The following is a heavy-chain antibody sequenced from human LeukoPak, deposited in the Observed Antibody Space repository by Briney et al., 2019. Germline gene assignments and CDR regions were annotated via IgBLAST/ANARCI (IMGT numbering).Heavy chain of an antibody. V-gene: IGHV4-59*01. CDR3: ARVGLYCFEY. CDR2: IDYSGAT. J-gene: IGHJ4*02. Sequence: PSETLSLTCIVSGGSISTYYWSWIRQPPGKGLEWIGYIDYSGATNYNPSLKSRVTMSVDTSKHQFSLKLSSVTAADTAVYYCARVGLYCFEYWGQGTLVSVSS. CDR1: GGSISTYY. D-gene: IGHD3-16*01.